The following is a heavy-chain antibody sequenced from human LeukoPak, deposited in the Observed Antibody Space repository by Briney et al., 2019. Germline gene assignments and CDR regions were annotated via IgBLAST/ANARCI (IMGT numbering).Heavy chain of an antibody. V-gene: IGHV1-2*02. CDR1: GYTFTSYY. CDR2: INPNSGGT. J-gene: IGHJ3*02. Sequence: ASVKVSCKASGYTFTSYYMHWVRQAPGQGLEWMGWINPNSGGTNYAQKFQGRVTMTRDTSISTAYMELSRLRSDDTAVYYCARVTLARLIAFDIWGQGTMVTVSS. CDR3: ARVTLARLIAFDI. D-gene: IGHD2-8*01.